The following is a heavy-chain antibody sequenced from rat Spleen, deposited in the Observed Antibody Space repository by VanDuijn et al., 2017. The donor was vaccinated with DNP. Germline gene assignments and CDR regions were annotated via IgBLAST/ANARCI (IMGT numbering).Heavy chain of an antibody. J-gene: IGHJ2*01. CDR3: TRAPIHSFDY. Sequence: EVQLVQSGGGLVQPERSLKLSCTASGFTFSDYNMAWVRQTPKRGLEWVATIISYGSRTYYRDSVQGRFTISRDNAESTLYLQMDSLRSEDSATYYCTRAPIHSFDYWGQGVMVTVSS. CDR2: IISYGSRT. V-gene: IGHV5S10*01. CDR1: GFTFSDYN.